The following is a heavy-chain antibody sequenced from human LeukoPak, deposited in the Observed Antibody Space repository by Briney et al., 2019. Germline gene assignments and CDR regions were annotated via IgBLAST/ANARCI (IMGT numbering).Heavy chain of an antibody. J-gene: IGHJ4*02. CDR2: IYYSGST. CDR3: ASAPHSSGWYRGFDY. D-gene: IGHD6-19*01. V-gene: IGHV4-59*01. CDR1: GGSISSYY. Sequence: PSETLSLTCTVSGGSISSYYWSWIRQPPGKGLEWIGYIYYSGSTNYNPSLKSRVTISVDTSKNQFSLKLSSVTAADTAVYYCASAPHSSGWYRGFDYWGQGTLVTVSS.